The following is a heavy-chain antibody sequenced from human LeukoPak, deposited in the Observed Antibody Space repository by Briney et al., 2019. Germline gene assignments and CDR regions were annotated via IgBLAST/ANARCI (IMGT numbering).Heavy chain of an antibody. D-gene: IGHD3-22*01. Sequence: GGSLRLSCAASGFTFSSYSMHWVRQAPGKGLEWVAVISDDGTYKYSADSVKGRFTISRDNSENTLYLQMTSLRAEDTAVYYCAKDRSAIIMILVGYYGMDVWGQGTTVTVSS. CDR2: ISDDGTYK. J-gene: IGHJ6*02. V-gene: IGHV3-30*18. CDR3: AKDRSAIIMILVGYYGMDV. CDR1: GFTFSSYS.